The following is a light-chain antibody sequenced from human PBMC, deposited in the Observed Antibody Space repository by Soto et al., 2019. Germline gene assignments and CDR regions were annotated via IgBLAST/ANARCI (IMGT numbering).Light chain of an antibody. CDR1: HSVSSNY. V-gene: IGKV3-20*01. CDR2: DVS. CDR3: QQYGISPT. Sequence: IVLTQSPGTLSLSPGERATLSCSSSHSVSSNYLAWYQQEPGQAPRLLIYDVSSRATGIPDRFSGSGSGTDFTLTISRLEPVDFEVYYCQQYGISPTFGQGTKVEIK. J-gene: IGKJ1*01.